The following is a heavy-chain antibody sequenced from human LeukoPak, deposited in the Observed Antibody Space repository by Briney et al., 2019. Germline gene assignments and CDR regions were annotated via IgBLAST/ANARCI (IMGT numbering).Heavy chain of an antibody. D-gene: IGHD3-9*01. CDR3: ARNHYDIFDN. Sequence: SETLSLTCSVSGASVSDGNYYWSWIRQPPGKGLEWIGYMFYSESTKYNPSLKSRVTISVDTSKNQFSLKLSSVTAADTAVYYCARNHYDIFDNWGQGTLVTVSS. CDR1: GASVSDGNYY. J-gene: IGHJ4*02. CDR2: MFYSEST. V-gene: IGHV4-61*01.